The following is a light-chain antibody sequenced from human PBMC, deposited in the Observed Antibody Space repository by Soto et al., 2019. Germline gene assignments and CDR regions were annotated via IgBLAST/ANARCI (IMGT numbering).Light chain of an antibody. CDR1: SSNIGTYR. V-gene: IGLV1-44*01. Sequence: QSVLTQPPSASGTPGQRVTISCAGSSSNIGTYRVSWYQHFPGTAPRLLIYSDNQRPSGVPDRFSASQSGASASLAISGLQSEDEAYFYCAAWDDSLNGCVFGNGTTVTVL. CDR2: SDN. CDR3: AAWDDSLNGCV. J-gene: IGLJ1*01.